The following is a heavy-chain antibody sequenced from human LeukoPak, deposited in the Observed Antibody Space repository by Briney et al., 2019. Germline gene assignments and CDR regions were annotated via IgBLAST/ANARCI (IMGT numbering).Heavy chain of an antibody. Sequence: GGSLRLSCAASGFTFSSYAMSWVRQAPGKGLEWVSGISGSGGSTYYADSVKGRFTISRDNSRNTLYLQMNSPRAEDTAVYYCAKDPTYHYNYDILTGYLYYFDYWGQGTLVTVPS. J-gene: IGHJ4*02. CDR2: ISGSGGST. CDR3: AKDPTYHYNYDILTGYLYYFDY. V-gene: IGHV3-23*01. CDR1: GFTFSSYA. D-gene: IGHD3-9*01.